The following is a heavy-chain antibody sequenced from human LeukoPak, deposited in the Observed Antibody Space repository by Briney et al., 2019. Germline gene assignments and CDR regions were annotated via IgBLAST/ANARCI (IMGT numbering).Heavy chain of an antibody. CDR2: ISGSGGST. CDR3: ARGLGYGDYPFDY. J-gene: IGHJ4*02. V-gene: IGHV3-23*01. Sequence: GGSLRLSCAASGFTFSSYAMSWVRQAPGKGLEWVSAISGSGGSTYYADSVKGRFTISRDNSKNTLYLQMNSLRAEDTAVYYCARGLGYGDYPFDYWGQGTLVTVPS. CDR1: GFTFSSYA. D-gene: IGHD4-17*01.